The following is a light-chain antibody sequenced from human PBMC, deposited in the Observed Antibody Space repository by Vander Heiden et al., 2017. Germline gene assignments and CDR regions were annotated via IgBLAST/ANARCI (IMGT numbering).Light chain of an antibody. CDR2: KDS. CDR1: ALPKQD. CDR3: QSADSSGTYWV. V-gene: IGLV3-25*03. J-gene: IGLJ3*02. Sequence: SYELTQPPSVAVSPGQTARNTCSGDALPKQDAYWYQKKPGQAPGLVIYKDSGRPSGIPERFSGSSSGTTVTLTISGVQAEDEADYYCQSADSSGTYWVFGGGTKLTVL.